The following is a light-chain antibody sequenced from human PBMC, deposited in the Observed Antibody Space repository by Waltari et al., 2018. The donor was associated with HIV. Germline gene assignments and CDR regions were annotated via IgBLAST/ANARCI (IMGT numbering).Light chain of an antibody. CDR1: SSNIGTNT. V-gene: IGLV1-44*01. J-gene: IGLJ3*02. Sequence: QSVLTQPPSASGTPGQRVTISCSGSSSNIGTNTVTWYRQFPGTAPKLLIYSNTQRPSGVPDRFSGSKSGTSASLAISGLQSEDEADYYCATWDDSLNVWVFGGGTKLTVL. CDR2: SNT. CDR3: ATWDDSLNVWV.